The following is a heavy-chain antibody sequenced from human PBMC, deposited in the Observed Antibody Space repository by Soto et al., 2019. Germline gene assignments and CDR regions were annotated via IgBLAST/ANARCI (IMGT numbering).Heavy chain of an antibody. D-gene: IGHD3-10*01. Sequence: GGSLRLSCAASGFTFGPFWMHWVRQAPGKGLVWLSHINSDGSTIVYADSVKGRFTISRDNAKNKLYLQMNSLRVEDTAVYYWKRDRGDPYFFDPWGQGTMVTVSS. CDR1: GFTFGPFW. CDR3: KRDRGDPYFFDP. V-gene: IGHV3-74*01. CDR2: INSDGSTI. J-gene: IGHJ3*01.